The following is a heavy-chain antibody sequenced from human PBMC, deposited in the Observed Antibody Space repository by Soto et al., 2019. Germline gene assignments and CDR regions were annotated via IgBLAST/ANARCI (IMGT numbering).Heavy chain of an antibody. CDR1: GYTFTSYG. CDR2: ISAYNCNT. J-gene: IGHJ4*02. Sequence: GAPVKVSCKASGYTFTSYGISWVRQAPGQGLEWMGWISAYNCNTNYAQKLQGRVTMTTDTSTSTAYMELRSLRSDDTAVYYCARALAVAGIRLPDYWGQGTLVTVSS. D-gene: IGHD6-19*01. V-gene: IGHV1-18*01. CDR3: ARALAVAGIRLPDY.